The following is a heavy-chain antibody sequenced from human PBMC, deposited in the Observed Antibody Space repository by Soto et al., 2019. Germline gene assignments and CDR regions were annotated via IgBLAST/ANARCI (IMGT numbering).Heavy chain of an antibody. Sequence: DVQLVETGGGLIQPGGSLRLSCAATGFIVSASYMSWVRQAPGKGLEWVSVIYSDGRTYYADSVKGRFTISRDNSKNTLYLQMNSLSAEGTAVYYCARCSGWYGQCYFDCWGQGTLVTGSS. J-gene: IGHJ4*02. CDR3: ARCSGWYGQCYFDC. CDR1: GFIVSASY. CDR2: IYSDGRT. V-gene: IGHV3-53*02. D-gene: IGHD6-13*01.